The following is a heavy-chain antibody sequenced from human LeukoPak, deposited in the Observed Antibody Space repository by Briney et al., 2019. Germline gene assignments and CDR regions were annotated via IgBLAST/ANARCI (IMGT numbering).Heavy chain of an antibody. CDR3: TTLSYDVHY. CDR1: GFIFHNAW. D-gene: IGHD3-3*01. Sequence: PGGSLRLSCAASGFIFHNAWMTWVRQAPGKGLEWVGRIKSNSDGGTADYAAPVKGRFIISRDDSKNTLYLQLNSLKTEDTAVYYCTTLSYDVHYWGQGTLVTVSS. V-gene: IGHV3-15*05. J-gene: IGHJ4*02. CDR2: IKSNSDGGTA.